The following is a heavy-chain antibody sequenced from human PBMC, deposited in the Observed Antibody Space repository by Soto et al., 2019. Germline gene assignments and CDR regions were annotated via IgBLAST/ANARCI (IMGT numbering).Heavy chain of an antibody. CDR1: GYTFTGYY. Sequence: ASVKVSCKASGYTFTGYYIHWVRQAPGQGLEWMGWINPNTGGTNYAQKFQGWVTMTRDTSINTAYMELSRLTSDDTAVYYCATRHCSSTTCYDSDYYHYGMDVWGQGTTVTVSS. J-gene: IGHJ6*02. CDR2: INPNTGGT. CDR3: ATRHCSSTTCYDSDYYHYGMDV. V-gene: IGHV1-2*04. D-gene: IGHD2-2*01.